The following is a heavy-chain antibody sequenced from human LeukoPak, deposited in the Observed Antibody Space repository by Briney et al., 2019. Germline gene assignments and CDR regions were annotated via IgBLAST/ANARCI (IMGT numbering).Heavy chain of an antibody. J-gene: IGHJ4*02. CDR2: IIPIFGTA. Sequence: ASVKVSCKASGGTFSSYAISWVRQAPGQGLEWMGGIIPIFGTANYARKFQGRVTITADESTSTAYMELSSLRSEDTAVYYCAREAGDSPVYFDYWGQGTLVTVSS. CDR3: AREAGDSPVYFDY. V-gene: IGHV1-69*13. CDR1: GGTFSSYA. D-gene: IGHD7-27*01.